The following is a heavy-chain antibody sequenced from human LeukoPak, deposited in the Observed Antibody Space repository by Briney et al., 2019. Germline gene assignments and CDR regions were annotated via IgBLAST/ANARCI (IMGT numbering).Heavy chain of an antibody. J-gene: IGHJ5*02. D-gene: IGHD2-2*03. CDR1: GYTLTELS. Sequence: ASVKVSCKVSGYTLTELSMHWVRQAPGKGLEWMGGFDPEDGETIYAQKFQGGVTMTEDTSTDTAYMELSSLRSEDTAVYYCATLPGYCSSTSCYNWFDPWGQGTLVTVSS. CDR2: FDPEDGET. V-gene: IGHV1-24*01. CDR3: ATLPGYCSSTSCYNWFDP.